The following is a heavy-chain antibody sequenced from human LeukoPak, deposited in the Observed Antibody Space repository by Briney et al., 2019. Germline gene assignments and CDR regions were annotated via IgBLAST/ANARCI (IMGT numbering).Heavy chain of an antibody. D-gene: IGHD6-6*01. J-gene: IGHJ4*02. Sequence: PGRSLKLSCAASGFTFSSYGMHWVRQAPGKGLEWVAVISYDGSNKYYADSVKGRFTISRDNSKNTIDLQMNSLRPEDTAVYYCAKKRALGEVEYSGSYFDYWGQGTLVTVSS. CDR2: ISYDGSNK. CDR1: GFTFSSYG. CDR3: AKKRALGEVEYSGSYFDY. V-gene: IGHV3-30*18.